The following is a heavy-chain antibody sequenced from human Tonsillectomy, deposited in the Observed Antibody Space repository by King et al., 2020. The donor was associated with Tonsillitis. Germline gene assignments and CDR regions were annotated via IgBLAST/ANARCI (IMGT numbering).Heavy chain of an antibody. J-gene: IGHJ4*02. Sequence: QLQESGPGLVKPSETLSLTCTVSGGSISSYYWSWIRQPPGKGLEWIGYIYYSGSTNYNPSLKSRVTISVDTSKNQFSLKLSSVTAADTAVYYCARESDYCDSSGYYLGYFDYWGQGTLVTVSS. D-gene: IGHD3-22*01. V-gene: IGHV4-59*01. CDR2: IYYSGST. CDR3: ARESDYCDSSGYYLGYFDY. CDR1: GGSISSYY.